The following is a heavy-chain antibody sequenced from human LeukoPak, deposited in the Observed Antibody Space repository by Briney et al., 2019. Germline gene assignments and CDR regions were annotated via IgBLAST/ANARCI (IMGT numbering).Heavy chain of an antibody. CDR1: GGSFSGYY. Sequence: PSETLSLTCAVYGGSFSGYYWSWIRQAPGKGLEWIGEINHSGSTNYNPSLKSRVTISVDTSKNQFSLKLSSVTAADTAVYYCASTTHCSSTSCYGPGVDYWGQGTLVTVSS. J-gene: IGHJ4*02. D-gene: IGHD2-2*01. CDR3: ASTTHCSSTSCYGPGVDY. V-gene: IGHV4-34*01. CDR2: INHSGST.